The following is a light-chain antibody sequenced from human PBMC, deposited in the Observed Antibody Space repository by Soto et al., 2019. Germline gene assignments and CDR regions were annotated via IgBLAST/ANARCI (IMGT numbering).Light chain of an antibody. CDR1: QTISSW. V-gene: IGKV1-5*03. CDR2: KAS. Sequence: DIPMTQSPSTLSGSVGDRVTITCRASQTISSWLAWYQQKPGKAPKLLIYKASTLKSGVPSRFSGSGSGTEFTLTISSLQPDDFATYYCQHYNAFPWPFGQGTKVEIK. J-gene: IGKJ1*01. CDR3: QHYNAFPWP.